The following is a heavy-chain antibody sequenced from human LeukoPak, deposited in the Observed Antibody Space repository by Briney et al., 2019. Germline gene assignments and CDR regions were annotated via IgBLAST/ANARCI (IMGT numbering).Heavy chain of an antibody. J-gene: IGHJ6*03. V-gene: IGHV1-8*03. CDR2: MNPNSGNT. CDR1: GYTFTSYD. D-gene: IGHD2-2*01. CDR3: ERGHIVVVPAAKVDYYYMDV. Sequence: GASVKVSCKASGYTFTSYDINWVRQATGQGLGWMGWMNPNSGNTGYAQKFQGRVTITRNTSISTAYMELSRLRSEDTAVYYCERGHIVVVPAAKVDYYYMDVWGKGTTVRISS.